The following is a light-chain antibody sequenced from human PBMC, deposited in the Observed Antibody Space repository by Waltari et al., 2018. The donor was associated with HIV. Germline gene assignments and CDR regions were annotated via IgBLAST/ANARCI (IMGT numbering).Light chain of an antibody. CDR3: QSYDSSLMGWV. CDR1: SSNIGANYD. J-gene: IGLJ3*02. CDR2: GNA. Sequence: QSVLTQPPSVSGAPGQRVTISCSGSSSNIGANYDVHWYQQLPETAPKLRIYGNATRPSWVPDRFSGSKSGTSASLAITGLQAEDAADYYCQSYDSSLMGWVFGEGTKLTVL. V-gene: IGLV1-40*01.